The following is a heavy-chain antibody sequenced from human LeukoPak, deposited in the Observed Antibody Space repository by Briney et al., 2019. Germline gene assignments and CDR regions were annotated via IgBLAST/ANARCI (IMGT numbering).Heavy chain of an antibody. Sequence: GGSLRLSCAASGFTFRSYAMSWVRQAPGKGLEWVSSVSGSGGTTYYADSVKGRFTISRDNSKNTLYLQMGSLRAEDMAVYYCARIGYSYGDAFDIWGQGTMVTVSS. CDR3: ARIGYSYGDAFDI. CDR2: VSGSGGTT. CDR1: GFTFRSYA. D-gene: IGHD5-18*01. V-gene: IGHV3-23*01. J-gene: IGHJ3*02.